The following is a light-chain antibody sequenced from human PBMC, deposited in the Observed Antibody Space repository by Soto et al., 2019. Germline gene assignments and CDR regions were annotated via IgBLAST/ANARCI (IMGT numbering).Light chain of an antibody. Sequence: QSALTQPASVSGSPGQSITISCTGTSSDVGGYKYVPWYQQHPGKAPKLMIYDVSNRPSGVSNRFSGSKSGNTASLTISGLQAEDEADYYCSSYTSSGTQVFGTGTKVTV. J-gene: IGLJ1*01. CDR1: SSDVGGYKY. CDR2: DVS. CDR3: SSYTSSGTQV. V-gene: IGLV2-14*01.